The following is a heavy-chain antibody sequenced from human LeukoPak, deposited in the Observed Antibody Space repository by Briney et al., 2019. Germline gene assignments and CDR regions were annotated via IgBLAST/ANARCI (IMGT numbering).Heavy chain of an antibody. CDR1: EFTFSSYE. CDR2: ISSSGGTI. J-gene: IGHJ3*02. D-gene: IGHD2-2*03. CDR3: ARERGGFCSSTSCSRTFDI. Sequence: GGSLRLSCAASEFTFSSYEMNWVRQAPGKGLEWVSYISSSGGTIYYADSVKGRFTIPRDNAKNSLYLQVDSLRAEDTAVYYCARERGGFCSSTSCSRTFDIWGQGTMVTVSS. V-gene: IGHV3-48*03.